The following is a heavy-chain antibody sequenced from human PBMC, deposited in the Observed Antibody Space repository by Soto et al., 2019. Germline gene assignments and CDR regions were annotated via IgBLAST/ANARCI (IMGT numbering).Heavy chain of an antibody. D-gene: IGHD3-3*01. J-gene: IGHJ6*02. CDR1: GGSFSGYY. Sequence: SETLSLTCAVYGGSFSGYYCSWIRQPPGKGLEWIGEINHSGSTNYNPSPNSRVTITVDTSTNQYSLKLSSVTAADTAVYYCAGTVLRFLEWLPTDVWGQGTPVTVSS. V-gene: IGHV4-34*01. CDR3: AGTVLRFLEWLPTDV. CDR2: INHSGST.